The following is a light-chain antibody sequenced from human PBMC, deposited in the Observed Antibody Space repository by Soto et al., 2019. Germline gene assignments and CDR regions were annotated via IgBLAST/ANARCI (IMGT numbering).Light chain of an antibody. CDR2: GNS. CDR3: KSYDSSLFCV. V-gene: IGLV1-40*01. Sequence: QSVLTQPPSVSGAPGQRVTISCTGSSSNIGAGYDVHWYQQLPGTAPKLLIYGNSNRPSGVPDRFSGSKSGTSASLAITGLQAEDEADYYCKSYDSSLFCVFGTGTKATVL. J-gene: IGLJ1*01. CDR1: SSNIGAGYD.